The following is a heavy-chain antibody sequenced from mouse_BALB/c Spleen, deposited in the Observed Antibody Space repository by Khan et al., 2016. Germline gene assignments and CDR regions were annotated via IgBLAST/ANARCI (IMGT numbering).Heavy chain of an antibody. J-gene: IGHJ1*01. CDR2: INPDSSTK. CDR1: GVDFSRYW. V-gene: IGHV4-1*02. Sequence: EVKLLESGGGLVQPGGSLTLTCAVSGVDFSRYWMCWVRQAPGKGLEWIGEINPDSSTKNYTPSLKDKFIISRDNAKHTPYLQMSKVRSEDTSLYYCASTFWYFDVWGAGTTVTVSS. CDR3: ASTFWYFDV.